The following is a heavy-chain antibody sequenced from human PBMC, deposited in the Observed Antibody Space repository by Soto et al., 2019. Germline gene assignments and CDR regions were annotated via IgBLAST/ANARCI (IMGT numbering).Heavy chain of an antibody. CDR1: GYTFSGYY. D-gene: IGHD2-21*02. V-gene: IGHV1-2*02. Sequence: GASVKVSCKASGYTFSGYYMHWIRQAPGQGLEYMGWINPNSGGTDYAQKFQGRVTMTRDTSISTAYMEISRLSSGDTAVYYCASGAISATAMGDYWGQGTVVTVSS. J-gene: IGHJ4*02. CDR3: ASGAISATAMGDY. CDR2: INPNSGGT.